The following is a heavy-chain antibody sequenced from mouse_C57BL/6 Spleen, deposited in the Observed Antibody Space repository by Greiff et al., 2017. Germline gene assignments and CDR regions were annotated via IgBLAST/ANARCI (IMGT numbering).Heavy chain of an antibody. Sequence: QVQLQQPGAELVRPGSSVKLSCKASGYTFTSYWLDWVKQRPGQGLEWIGNIYPSDSETHYNQKFKDKATLTVDKSSSTAYMQLSSLTSEDSAVYYCASSNYSYAMDYWGQGTSVTVSS. V-gene: IGHV1-61*01. J-gene: IGHJ4*01. D-gene: IGHD2-5*01. CDR3: ASSNYSYAMDY. CDR2: IYPSDSET. CDR1: GYTFTSYW.